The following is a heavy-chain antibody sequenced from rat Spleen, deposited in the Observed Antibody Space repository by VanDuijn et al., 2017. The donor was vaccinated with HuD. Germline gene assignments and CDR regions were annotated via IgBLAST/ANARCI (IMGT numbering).Heavy chain of an antibody. CDR2: ISPSGGST. J-gene: IGHJ3*01. V-gene: IGHV5-19*01. CDR1: GFTFSNYG. CDR3: ATDGIAAMGFAY. Sequence: EVQLVESGGGLVQPGRSLKLSCAASGFTFSNYGMHWIRQAPTKGLEWVASISPSGGSTYYRDSVKGRFTISRDNAKSTLYLQMDSLRSEDTATYYCATDGIAAMGFAYWGQGTLVTVSS. D-gene: IGHD1-2*01.